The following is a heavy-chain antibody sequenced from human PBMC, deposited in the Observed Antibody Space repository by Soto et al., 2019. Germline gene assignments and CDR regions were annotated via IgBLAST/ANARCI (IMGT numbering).Heavy chain of an antibody. D-gene: IGHD2-2*01. V-gene: IGHV4-59*01. CDR2: IYYSGST. CDR3: ARGRDCSSTSCHLDY. Sequence: SETLSLTCTVSGGSISSYYWSWIRQPPGKGLEWIGYIYYSGSTNYNPSLKSRVTISVDTSKNQFSPKLSSVTAADTAVYYCARGRDCSSTSCHLDYWGQGTLVTVSS. J-gene: IGHJ4*02. CDR1: GGSISSYY.